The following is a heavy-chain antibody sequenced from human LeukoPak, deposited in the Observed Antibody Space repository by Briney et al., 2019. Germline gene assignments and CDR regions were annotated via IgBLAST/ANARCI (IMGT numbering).Heavy chain of an antibody. CDR3: AKDLVTGSLDY. D-gene: IGHD3-10*01. CDR1: GFTFSNYA. CDR2: ISGSGDST. V-gene: IGHV3-23*01. Sequence: GGSLRPSWVAAGFTFSNYAMSWVRQAPGKGLEWVSDISGSGDSTNYADSVRGRFTISRDNSKNTLYLQMNSLRAEDTAIYYCAKDLVTGSLDYWGQGTLVTVSS. J-gene: IGHJ4*02.